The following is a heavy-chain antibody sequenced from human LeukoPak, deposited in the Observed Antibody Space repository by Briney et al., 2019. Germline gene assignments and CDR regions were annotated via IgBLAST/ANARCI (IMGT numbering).Heavy chain of an antibody. V-gene: IGHV3-23*01. CDR1: GFTFSSYA. D-gene: IGHD2-2*01. Sequence: PSGGSLRLSCAASGFTFSSYAMSWVRQAPGKGLEWVSVISGSGGSTSYADSVKGRFTISRDNSKNTLYLQMNSLRAEDTAVYYCAKYLPNQLLKDWGQGTLVTVSS. J-gene: IGHJ4*02. CDR2: ISGSGGST. CDR3: AKYLPNQLLKD.